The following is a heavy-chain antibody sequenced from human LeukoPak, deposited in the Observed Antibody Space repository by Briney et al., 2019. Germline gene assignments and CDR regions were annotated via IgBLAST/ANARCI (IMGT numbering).Heavy chain of an antibody. CDR1: GGSLSSTTYY. CDR3: ARSDGYGLVGI. V-gene: IGHV4-39*07. Sequence: SETLSLTCTVSGGSLSSTTYYWGWIRQPPGETLEWIGSIYSSGGTYYNPSLKSRAIILIDTAKNHVSLNLSSVTAADTAVYYCARSDGYGLVGIWGQGTMVTVSS. D-gene: IGHD3-10*01. CDR2: IYSSGGT. J-gene: IGHJ3*02.